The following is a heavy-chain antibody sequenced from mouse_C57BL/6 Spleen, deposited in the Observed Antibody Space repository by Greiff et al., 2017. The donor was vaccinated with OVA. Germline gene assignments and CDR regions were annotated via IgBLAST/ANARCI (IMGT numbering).Heavy chain of an antibody. D-gene: IGHD1-1*01. CDR1: GYTFTDYE. Sequence: LQESGAELVRPGASVTLSCKASGYTFTDYEMHWVKQTPVHGLEWIGAIDPETGGTAYNQKFKGKAILTADKSSSTAYMELRSLTSEDSAVYYCTRVLLLRFAYWGQGTLVTVSA. V-gene: IGHV1-15*01. CDR3: TRVLLLRFAY. J-gene: IGHJ3*01. CDR2: IDPETGGT.